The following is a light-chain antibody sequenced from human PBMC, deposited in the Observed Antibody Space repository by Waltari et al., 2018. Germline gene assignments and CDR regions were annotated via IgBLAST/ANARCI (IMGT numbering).Light chain of an antibody. CDR1: QSVSSTY. CDR3: QVYGDLRDT. CDR2: GGS. Sequence: EIILTQSPGTLSLSPGERATLSCRASQSVSSTYVGWYQQKSGQAPRPVIYGGSSRATGIPDSFSGSASGTDFTLTISRLEPEDVAVYFCQVYGDLRDTFGQGTKLEIK. J-gene: IGKJ2*01. V-gene: IGKV3-20*01.